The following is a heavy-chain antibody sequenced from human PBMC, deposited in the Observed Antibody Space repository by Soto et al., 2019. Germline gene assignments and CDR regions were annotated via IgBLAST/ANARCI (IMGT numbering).Heavy chain of an antibody. V-gene: IGHV3-74*01. D-gene: IGHD1-1*01. CDR1: GFTFSSYR. CDR3: ATETGTTAPFDN. J-gene: IGHJ4*02. Sequence: EVHLVESGGGLVQPGGSLRLSCAASGFTFSSYRMHWVRQVPGKGLVWVSRISSDGSSTRYADSVQGRFTISRDNDKNTLYLQMNTLRAEDTAVYYCATETGTTAPFDNWGQGTLVTVSS. CDR2: ISSDGSST.